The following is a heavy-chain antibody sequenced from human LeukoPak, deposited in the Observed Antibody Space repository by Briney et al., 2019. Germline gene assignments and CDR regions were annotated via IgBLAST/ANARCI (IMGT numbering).Heavy chain of an antibody. V-gene: IGHV3-33*01. CDR3: ASQAAGSGSYYYYFDY. J-gene: IGHJ4*02. D-gene: IGHD1-26*01. CDR2: IWYDGSNK. Sequence: GGSLRLSRAASGFTFSSYGMHWVRQAPGKGLEWVAVIWYDGSNKYYADSVKGRFTISRDNSKNTLYLQMNSLRAEDTAVYYCASQAAGSGSYYYYFDYWGQGTLVTVSS. CDR1: GFTFSSYG.